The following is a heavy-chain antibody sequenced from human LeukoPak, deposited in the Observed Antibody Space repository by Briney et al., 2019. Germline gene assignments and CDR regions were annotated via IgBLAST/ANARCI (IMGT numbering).Heavy chain of an antibody. CDR2: ISYDGSNK. CDR3: ARVGYYYGSSDYYRRYYYYGMDV. D-gene: IGHD3-22*01. V-gene: IGHV3-30*14. CDR1: GFTFSSYA. J-gene: IGHJ6*02. Sequence: SGGSLRLSCAASGFTFSSYAMHWVRQAPGKGLEWVAVISYDGSNKYYADSVKGRFTISRENAKNSLYLQMNSLRAEDTAVYYCARVGYYYGSSDYYRRYYYYGMDVWGQGTTVTVAS.